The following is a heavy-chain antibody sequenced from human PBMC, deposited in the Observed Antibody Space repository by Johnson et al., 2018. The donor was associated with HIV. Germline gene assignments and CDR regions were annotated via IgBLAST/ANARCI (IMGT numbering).Heavy chain of an antibody. D-gene: IGHD6-13*01. Sequence: VQLVESGGGLVQSGGSLRLSCVGSGFTFSNAWMSWVRQAPGQGLEWIGRIKSKTDGGTTDYAGTVKGRFTISRDDSKNTLYLQMNSLKVEDTAVYYCSTDPIAAAGPDAFDIWGQGTVVTVSS. J-gene: IGHJ3*02. CDR3: STDPIAAAGPDAFDI. V-gene: IGHV3-15*01. CDR2: IKSKTDGGTT. CDR1: GFTFSNAW.